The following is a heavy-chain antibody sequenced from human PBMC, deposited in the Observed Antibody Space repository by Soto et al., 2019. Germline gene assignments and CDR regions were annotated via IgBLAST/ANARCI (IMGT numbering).Heavy chain of an antibody. J-gene: IGHJ4*02. CDR3: ARVVASSSSSRSPRKYYSDY. CDR2: IYYSGST. V-gene: IGHV4-31*03. D-gene: IGHD6-6*01. CDR1: GGSISSGGYY. Sequence: SETLSLTCTVSGGSISSGGYYWSWIRQHPGKGLEWIGYIYYSGSTYYNPSLKSRVTISVDTSKNQFSLKLSSVTAADTAVYYCARVVASSSSSRSPRKYYSDYWGQGPLVTV.